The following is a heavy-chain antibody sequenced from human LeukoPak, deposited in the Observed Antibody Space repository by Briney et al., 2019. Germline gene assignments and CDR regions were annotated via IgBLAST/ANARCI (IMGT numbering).Heavy chain of an antibody. CDR1: GGSFSGYY. V-gene: IGHV4-34*01. D-gene: IGHD5-18*01. J-gene: IGHJ4*02. CDR3: ARDSTGDTADY. Sequence: SETLSLTCAVYGGSFSGYYWSWIRQPPGKGLEWIGEINHSGSTNYNPSLKSRVTISVDTSKNQFSLKLSSVTAADTAVYYCARDSTGDTADYWGQGTLVTVSS. CDR2: INHSGST.